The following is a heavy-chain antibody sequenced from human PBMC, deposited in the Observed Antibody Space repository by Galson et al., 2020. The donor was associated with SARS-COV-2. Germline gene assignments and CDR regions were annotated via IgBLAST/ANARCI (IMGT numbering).Heavy chain of an antibody. Sequence: SETLSLTCTVSGGSISSYYWSWIRQPPGKGLEWLGYIYYSGSTNYNPSLKSRVTISVDTSKNQFSLKLSSVTAADTAVYYCARGDEYYDFWSGYSYGRDVWGQGTTVTVAS. J-gene: IGHJ6*02. D-gene: IGHD3-3*01. CDR3: ARGDEYYDFWSGYSYGRDV. CDR2: IYYSGST. CDR1: GGSISSYY. V-gene: IGHV4-59*01.